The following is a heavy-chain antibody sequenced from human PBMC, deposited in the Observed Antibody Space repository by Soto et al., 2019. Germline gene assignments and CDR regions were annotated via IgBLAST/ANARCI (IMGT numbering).Heavy chain of an antibody. D-gene: IGHD2-21*02. Sequence: QVQLQESGPGLVKPSGTLSLTCAVSGGSVSSSNWWSWVRQSPGKGLEWMGEIYHSGSAHYNPSLNSRSTISLDKSKNQFSLRLTSVTAAHTAVYYCARVPGVVVSADDAFDIWGPGTRVIVSS. CDR1: GGSVSSSNW. J-gene: IGHJ3*02. V-gene: IGHV4-4*02. CDR2: IYHSGSA. CDR3: ARVPGVVVSADDAFDI.